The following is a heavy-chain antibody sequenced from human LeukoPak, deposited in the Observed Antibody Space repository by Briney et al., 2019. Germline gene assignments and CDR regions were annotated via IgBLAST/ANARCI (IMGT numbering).Heavy chain of an antibody. CDR2: IYHSGST. J-gene: IGHJ4*02. D-gene: IGHD3-10*01. CDR1: GFTVSSNY. Sequence: PGGSLRLSCAASGFTVSSNYMSWVRQPPGKGLEWIGEIYHSGSTNYNPSLKSRVTISVDKSKNQFSLKLSSVTAADTAVYYCARGVSAMVRGVIGYWGQGTLVTVSS. CDR3: ARGVSAMVRGVIGY. V-gene: IGHV4-4*02.